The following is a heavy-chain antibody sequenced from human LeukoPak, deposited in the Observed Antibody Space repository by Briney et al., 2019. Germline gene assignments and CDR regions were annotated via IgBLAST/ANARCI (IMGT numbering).Heavy chain of an antibody. CDR2: ISGSGGST. V-gene: IGHV3-23*01. J-gene: IGHJ3*02. CDR1: GFTFSSYA. D-gene: IGHD6-13*01. Sequence: PGGSLRLSCAASGFTFSSYAMSWVRQAPGKGLEWVSAISGSGGSTYYADSVKGRFTISRDNSKNTLYLQMNSLRAEDTAVYYCAKRPVFRIAAAGANDAFDIWGQGTMVTVSS. CDR3: AKRPVFRIAAAGANDAFDI.